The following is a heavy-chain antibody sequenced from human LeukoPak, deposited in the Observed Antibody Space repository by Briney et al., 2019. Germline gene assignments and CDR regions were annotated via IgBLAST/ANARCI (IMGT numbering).Heavy chain of an antibody. CDR3: TRVPFRYDYYYSGMDV. CDR1: GFTFGDYA. Sequence: PGRSLRLSCTASGFTFGDYAMSWVRQAPGKGVEGVGFIRSKAYGGTTEYAASVKGRFTISRDDYTIIAYLQMNSLKTEDTAVYYCTRVPFRYDYYYSGMDVWRQGTTVTVSS. V-gene: IGHV3-49*04. D-gene: IGHD3-16*01. J-gene: IGHJ6*02. CDR2: IRSKAYGGTT.